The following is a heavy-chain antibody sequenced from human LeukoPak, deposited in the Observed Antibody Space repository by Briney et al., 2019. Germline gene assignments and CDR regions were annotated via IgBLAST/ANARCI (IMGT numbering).Heavy chain of an antibody. CDR2: ISAYNGNT. J-gene: IGHJ4*02. D-gene: IGHD3-22*01. CDR3: ARTYYYDSSGYYFGFWNIYYFDY. Sequence: GASVMVSCKASGYTFTSYGISWVRQAPGQGLEWMGWISAYNGNTNYAQKLQGRVTMTTDTSTSTAYTELRSLRSDDTAVYYCARTYYYDSSGYYFGFWNIYYFDYWGQGTLVTASS. CDR1: GYTFTSYG. V-gene: IGHV1-18*01.